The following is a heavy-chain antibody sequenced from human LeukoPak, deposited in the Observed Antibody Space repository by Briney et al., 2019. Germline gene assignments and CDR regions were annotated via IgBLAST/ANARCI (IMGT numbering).Heavy chain of an antibody. CDR3: ARRTGGYDDLYYYYYMDV. CDR1: GYTFTSYD. D-gene: IGHD5-12*01. V-gene: IGHV1-8*01. CDR2: MNPNSGNT. Sequence: ASVKVSCKASGYTFTSYDINWVRQATGQGLEWMGWMNPNSGNTGYAQKFQGRVTMTRNTSISTAYMELSSLRSEDTAVYYCARRTGGYDDLYYYYYMDVWGKGTTVTVSS. J-gene: IGHJ6*03.